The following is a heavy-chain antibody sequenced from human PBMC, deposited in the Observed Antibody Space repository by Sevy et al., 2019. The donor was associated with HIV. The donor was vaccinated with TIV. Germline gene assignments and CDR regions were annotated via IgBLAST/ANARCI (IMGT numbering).Heavy chain of an antibody. CDR3: AKGGGGHYDPDEIGYYFYYYNMDV. J-gene: IGHJ6*03. Sequence: GGSLRLSCAVSGFSFDSYGMTWVRQAPGKGLEWVSGISGSGTRTYYADSVKGRFIISRDNSKNTLYLQTNSLRSEDTAIYYCAKGGGGHYDPDEIGYYFYYYNMDVWGKGTTVTVSS. CDR1: GFSFDSYG. V-gene: IGHV3-23*01. D-gene: IGHD3-22*01. CDR2: ISGSGTRT.